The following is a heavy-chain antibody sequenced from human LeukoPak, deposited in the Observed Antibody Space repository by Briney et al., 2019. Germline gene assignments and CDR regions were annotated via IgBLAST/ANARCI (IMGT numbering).Heavy chain of an antibody. D-gene: IGHD3-22*01. J-gene: IGHJ4*02. CDR1: GFTFSGYW. Sequence: GGSLRLSCVTSGFTFSGYWMGWVRQAPGKGLEWVADISQAGSLKNYADSVKGRFTISRDNAKNSLYLQMNSLRAEDTAVYYCTKDADNSGYSDYWGQGTLLTVSS. V-gene: IGHV3-7*04. CDR2: ISQAGSLK. CDR3: TKDADNSGYSDY.